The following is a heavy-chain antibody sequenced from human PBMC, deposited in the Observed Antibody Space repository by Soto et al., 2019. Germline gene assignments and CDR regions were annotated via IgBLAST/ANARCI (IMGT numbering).Heavy chain of an antibody. Sequence: SETLSLTCTVSGGSISSSSYYWGWIRQPPGKGLEWIGSIYYSGSTYYNPSLKSRVTISVDTSKNQFSLKLSSVTAADTAVYYCARQLTMIVVVISYYFDYWGQGTLVTVS. V-gene: IGHV4-39*01. CDR3: ARQLTMIVVVISYYFDY. CDR1: GGSISSSSYY. J-gene: IGHJ4*02. D-gene: IGHD3-22*01. CDR2: IYYSGST.